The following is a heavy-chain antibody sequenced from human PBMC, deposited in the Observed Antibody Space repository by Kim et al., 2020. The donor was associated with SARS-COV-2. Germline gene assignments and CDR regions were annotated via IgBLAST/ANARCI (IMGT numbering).Heavy chain of an antibody. V-gene: IGHV3-74*01. CDR3: TSIYCGGDCSH. Sequence: STNFAESVKGRFTISRDNAKNTLYLQMNSLRAEDTAVYYCTSIYCGGDCSHWGQGTLVTVSS. D-gene: IGHD2-21*02. J-gene: IGHJ4*02. CDR2: ST.